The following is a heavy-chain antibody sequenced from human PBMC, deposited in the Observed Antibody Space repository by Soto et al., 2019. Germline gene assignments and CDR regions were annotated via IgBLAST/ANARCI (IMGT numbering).Heavy chain of an antibody. CDR1: GFTFSPYY. CDR3: ARARGSYYWDY. J-gene: IGHJ4*02. CDR2: ISYDGSNK. D-gene: IGHD1-26*01. Sequence: PGGSLRLSCAASGFTFSPYYMSWVRQAPGKGLEWVAVISYDGSNKYYADSVKGRFTISRDNSKNTLYLQMNSLRAEDTAVYYCARARGSYYWDYWGQGILVTVSS. V-gene: IGHV3-30-3*01.